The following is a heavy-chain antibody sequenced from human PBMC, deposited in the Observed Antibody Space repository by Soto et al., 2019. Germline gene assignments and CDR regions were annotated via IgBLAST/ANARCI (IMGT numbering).Heavy chain of an antibody. V-gene: IGHV3-33*01. Sequence: QVQVVESGGGVVQPGRSLRLCCAASGFTFSSYGMHWVRQAPGKGLEWVAVIWYDGNNKFYADSVKGRFTISRDNSKNMLYLQMNSLRADDTALYYCASRIAAARPFDVWGQGTMVTVSS. CDR3: ASRIAAARPFDV. CDR2: IWYDGNNK. J-gene: IGHJ3*01. D-gene: IGHD6-13*01. CDR1: GFTFSSYG.